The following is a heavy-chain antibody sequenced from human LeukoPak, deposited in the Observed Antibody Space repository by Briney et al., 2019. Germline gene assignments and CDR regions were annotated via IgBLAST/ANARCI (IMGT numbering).Heavy chain of an antibody. J-gene: IGHJ6*03. CDR3: ARDATAMVIFYYYYYMDV. CDR2: ISSSGSTI. D-gene: IGHD5-18*01. Sequence: GGSLRLSCAASGFTFSDYYMSWIRQAPGKGLEWVSYISSSGSTIYYADSVKGRFTISRDNAKNSLYLQMNSLRAEDTAVYYCARDATAMVIFYYYYYMDVWGKGTTVTVSS. V-gene: IGHV3-11*04. CDR1: GFTFSDYY.